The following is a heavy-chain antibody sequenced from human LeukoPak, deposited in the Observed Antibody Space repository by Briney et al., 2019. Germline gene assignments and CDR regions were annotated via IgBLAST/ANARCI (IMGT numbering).Heavy chain of an antibody. CDR1: GFTFSSYE. Sequence: GGSLRLSCAASGFTFSSYEMNWVRQAPGKGLEWVSYISSSGSTIYHADSVKGRFTISRDNSKNTLYLQMNSLRAEDTAVYYCAKKVGGIYAFDIWGQGTMVIVSS. J-gene: IGHJ3*02. CDR2: ISSSGSTI. CDR3: AKKVGGIYAFDI. V-gene: IGHV3-48*03. D-gene: IGHD1-26*01.